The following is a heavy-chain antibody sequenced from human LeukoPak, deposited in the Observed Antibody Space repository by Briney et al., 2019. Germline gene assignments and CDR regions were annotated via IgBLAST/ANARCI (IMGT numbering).Heavy chain of an antibody. J-gene: IGHJ4*02. CDR1: GYTFTSYG. D-gene: IGHD3-10*01. CDR3: ARDKGGNYCSFGDIDY. Sequence: EASVKLSCKASGYTFTSYGIHWVRQAPGQGLEWMCCISSYNGNTNYADTVKGRFTITTDKSKSSLYIQLNSLRSEDTAVYYCARDKGGNYCSFGDIDYWGQGTLVTVSS. V-gene: IGHV1-18*01. CDR2: ISSYNGNT.